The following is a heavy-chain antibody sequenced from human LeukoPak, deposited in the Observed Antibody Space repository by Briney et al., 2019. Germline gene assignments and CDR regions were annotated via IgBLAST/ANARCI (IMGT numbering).Heavy chain of an antibody. V-gene: IGHV3-23*01. J-gene: IGHJ4*02. D-gene: IGHD3-10*01. CDR2: IRPSGDNT. CDR3: AKHTLAVWVGPSDC. Sequence: GGSLRLSCAASGFTFSSYDMTWVRQAPGRGLEWVSSIRPSGDNTYYGDSVKGRFTISRDNSKNTLYLQMHSLRAEGTAVYYCAKHTLAVWVGPSDCWGQGTLVTVSS. CDR1: GFTFSSYD.